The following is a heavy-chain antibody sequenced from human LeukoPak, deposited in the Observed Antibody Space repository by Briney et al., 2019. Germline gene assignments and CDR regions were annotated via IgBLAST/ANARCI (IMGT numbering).Heavy chain of an antibody. V-gene: IGHV3-23*01. CDR1: GFTFSSYA. CDR3: AKDSNDFWSGYPNWFDP. Sequence: GGSLRLSGAASGFTFSSYALSWVGQAPGKGLEWASAISGSGASTYHADSVKGRFTISRDNSKNTLYLQMNSLRAEDTAVYYCAKDSNDFWSGYPNWFDPWGQGTLVTVSS. D-gene: IGHD3-3*01. CDR2: ISGSGAST. J-gene: IGHJ5*02.